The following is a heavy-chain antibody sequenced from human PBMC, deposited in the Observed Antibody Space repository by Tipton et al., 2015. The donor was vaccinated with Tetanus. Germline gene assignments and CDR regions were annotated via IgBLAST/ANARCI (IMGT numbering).Heavy chain of an antibody. CDR2: INTGGGTT. J-gene: IGHJ4*02. CDR1: GFTFSYFS. D-gene: IGHD3-3*01. Sequence: GSLRLSCEASGFTSGFTFSYFSMNWVRQAPGKGLEWISRINTGGGTTYYANSVKGRFTISRDDAKNSLYLQMNSLRDEDTAMYYCVKEQYYDFWSGYYVLDYWGQGTLVTVSS. CDR3: VKEQYYDFWSGYYVLDY. V-gene: IGHV3-48*02.